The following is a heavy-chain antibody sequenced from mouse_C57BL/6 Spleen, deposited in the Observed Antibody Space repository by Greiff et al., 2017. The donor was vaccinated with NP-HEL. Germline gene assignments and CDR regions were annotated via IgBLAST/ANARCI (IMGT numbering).Heavy chain of an antibody. V-gene: IGHV5-9*01. CDR2: ISGGGGNT. D-gene: IGHD2-1*01. CDR1: GFTFSSYT. J-gene: IGHJ3*01. CDR3: ARLDLL. Sequence: EVQVVESGGGLVKPGGSLKLSCAASGFTFSSYTMSWVRQTPEKRLEWVATISGGGGNTYYPDSVKGRFTISRDNAKNTLYLQMSSLRSEDAALYYCARLDLLWGQGTLVTVSA.